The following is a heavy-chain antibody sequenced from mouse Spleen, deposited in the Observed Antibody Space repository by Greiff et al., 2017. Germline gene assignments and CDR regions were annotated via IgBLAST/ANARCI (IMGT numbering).Heavy chain of an antibody. D-gene: IGHD2-1*01. CDR2: IDPSDSYT. J-gene: IGHJ1*01. CDR3: ARKNYDGSYWYFDV. V-gene: IGHV1-69*01. CDR1: GYTFTSYW. Sequence: QVQLQQPGAELVMPGASVKLSCKASGYTFTSYWMHWVKQRPGQGLEWIGEIDPSDSYTNYNQKFKGKATLTVDKSSSTAYMQLSSLTSEDSAVYYCARKNYDGSYWYFDVWGAGTTVTVSS.